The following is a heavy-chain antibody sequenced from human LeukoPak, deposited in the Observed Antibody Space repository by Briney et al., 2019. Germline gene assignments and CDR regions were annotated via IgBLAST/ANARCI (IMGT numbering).Heavy chain of an antibody. CDR2: ISSSGSTI. CDR3: ARERFRITMVRGVIFGY. V-gene: IGHV3-11*01. J-gene: IGHJ4*02. CDR1: GFTFSDYY. D-gene: IGHD3-10*01. Sequence: PGGSLRLSCAASGFTFSDYYMSWIHQAPGKGLEWVSYISSSGSTIYYADSVKGRFTISRDNAKNSLYLQMNSLRAEDTAVYYCARERFRITMVRGVIFGYWGQGTLVTVSS.